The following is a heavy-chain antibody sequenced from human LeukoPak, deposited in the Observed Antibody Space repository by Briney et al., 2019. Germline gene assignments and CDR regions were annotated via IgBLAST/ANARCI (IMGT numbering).Heavy chain of an antibody. CDR3: ARSITSRGYCSSTSCYKWGFYYYYYMDV. CDR2: IKQDGSEK. CDR1: GFTFSSYW. D-gene: IGHD2-2*02. V-gene: IGHV3-7*01. Sequence: GGSLRLSCAASGFTFSSYWMSWVRQAPGKGLEWVAHIKQDGSEKYYVDSVKGRFTISRDNAKHSLYLQMNSLRAEDTAVYYCARSITSRGYCSSTSCYKWGFYYYYYMDVWGKGTTVTVSS. J-gene: IGHJ6*03.